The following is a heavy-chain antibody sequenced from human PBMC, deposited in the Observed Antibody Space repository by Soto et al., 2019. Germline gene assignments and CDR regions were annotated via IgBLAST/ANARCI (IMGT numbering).Heavy chain of an antibody. V-gene: IGHV3-74*01. CDR1: GLAFSNYA. CDR2: ISPDGSTT. Sequence: SGGSLRLSCAASGLAFSNYAFHWVRQAPGKGLIWVSRISPDGSTTNYADSVKGRFTISRDNAKNTLYLQMDSLRAEDTALYYCTRVISGSSGLFDYWGQGTLVTVSS. J-gene: IGHJ4*02. CDR3: TRVISGSSGLFDY. D-gene: IGHD1-26*01.